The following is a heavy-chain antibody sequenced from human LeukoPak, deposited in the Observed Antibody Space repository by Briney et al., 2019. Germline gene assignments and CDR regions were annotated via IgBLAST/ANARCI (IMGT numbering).Heavy chain of an antibody. CDR3: ARDLWDDYGGNVAFDI. Sequence: ASQTLSLTCTVSGGSINSGSYYWSWIRQPAGKRLEWNGRIYTTGSTNYNPSLKSRVTISVDTSKNQFSLKLSSVTAADTAVYYCARDLWDDYGGNVAFDIWGQGTLVTVSS. CDR2: IYTTGST. CDR1: GGSINSGSYY. D-gene: IGHD4-23*01. J-gene: IGHJ3*02. V-gene: IGHV4-61*02.